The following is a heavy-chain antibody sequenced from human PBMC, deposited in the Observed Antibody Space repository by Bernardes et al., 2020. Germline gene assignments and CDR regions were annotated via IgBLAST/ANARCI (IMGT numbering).Heavy chain of an antibody. D-gene: IGHD3-10*01. CDR3: ARGLYFGELSLDF. CDR1: GASIHNSY. J-gene: IGHJ4*02. V-gene: IGHV4-59*01. Sequence: SETLSLTCTVSGASIHNSYWTWIRQPPGPGLAWIGHFDYTDTTTYNPSLYNPSLKSRVTISVDMSKNQFSLRLNSVTAADTAVYYCARGLYFGELSLDFWGQGSLVTVSS. CDR2: FDYTDTT.